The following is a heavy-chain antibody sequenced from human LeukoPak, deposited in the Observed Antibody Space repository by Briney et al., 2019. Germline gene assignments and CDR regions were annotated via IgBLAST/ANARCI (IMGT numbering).Heavy chain of an antibody. D-gene: IGHD3-10*01. J-gene: IGHJ6*03. CDR3: ARSWSYYNYYYYYMDV. CDR1: GYTFTSYG. Sequence: ASVKVSCKASGYTFTSYGISWVRQAPGQGLEWMGWISAYNGNTNYAQKLQGRVTMTTDTSTSTAYMELRSLRSDDTAVYYCARSWSYYNYYYYYMDVWGKGTTVTVSS. CDR2: ISAYNGNT. V-gene: IGHV1-18*01.